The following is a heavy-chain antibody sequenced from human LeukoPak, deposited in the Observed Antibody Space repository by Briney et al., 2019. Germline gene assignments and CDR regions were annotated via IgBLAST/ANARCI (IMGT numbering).Heavy chain of an antibody. Sequence: SETLSLTCTVSGGSISSGDYYWSWIRQPPGKGLEWIGYIYYSGSTYYNPSLKSRVTISVDTSKNQFSLKLSSVTAADTAVYYCARAIALPLYYYDSSGYLDYWGQGTLVTVSS. CDR3: ARAIALPLYYYDSSGYLDY. J-gene: IGHJ4*02. CDR2: IYYSGST. D-gene: IGHD3-22*01. CDR1: GGSISSGDYY. V-gene: IGHV4-30-4*01.